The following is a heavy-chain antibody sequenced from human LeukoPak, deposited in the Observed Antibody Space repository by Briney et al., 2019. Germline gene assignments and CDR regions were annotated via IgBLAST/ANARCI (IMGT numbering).Heavy chain of an antibody. CDR2: ISSSSRYI. CDR1: GFTFSSYS. CDR3: ARGGSDILTQHDY. J-gene: IGHJ4*02. D-gene: IGHD3-9*01. Sequence: GGSLRLSCAASGFTFSSYSTNWVRQAPGKGLEWVSSISSSSRYIYYADSVKGRFTISRDNAKNSLYLQMNSLRAEDTAVYYCARGGSDILTQHDYWGQGTLVTVSS. V-gene: IGHV3-21*01.